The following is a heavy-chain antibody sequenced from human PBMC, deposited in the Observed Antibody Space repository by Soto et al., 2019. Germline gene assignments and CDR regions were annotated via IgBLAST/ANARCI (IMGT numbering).Heavy chain of an antibody. Sequence: ASVTVSCKASGYSFTNNDVSWVRQATGQGLEWMGWMNPGSGDTGYAQKFQGRVTMTRDISTATAYMELSSLRSDDTATYYCARMATFGSLNWFDPWGQGTLVT. J-gene: IGHJ5*02. CDR1: GYSFTNND. D-gene: IGHD3-16*01. CDR3: ARMATFGSLNWFDP. V-gene: IGHV1-8*01. CDR2: MNPGSGDT.